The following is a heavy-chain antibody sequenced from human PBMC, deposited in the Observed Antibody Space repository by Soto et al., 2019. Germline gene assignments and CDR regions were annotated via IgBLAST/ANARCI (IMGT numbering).Heavy chain of an antibody. J-gene: IGHJ4*02. CDR2: IPYSGST. V-gene: IGHV4-59*01. CDR1: GGSISSYY. Sequence: QVQLQESRPGLVKPSETLSLTCTVSGGSISSYYWSWIRPPPGKGLEWIGYIPYSGSTTYNPSLESRVTTSADTSKNQFALKLSSVTAADTDVYYCARVGSSSTFDYWGQGTLVTVSS. CDR3: ARVGSSSTFDY. D-gene: IGHD6-13*01.